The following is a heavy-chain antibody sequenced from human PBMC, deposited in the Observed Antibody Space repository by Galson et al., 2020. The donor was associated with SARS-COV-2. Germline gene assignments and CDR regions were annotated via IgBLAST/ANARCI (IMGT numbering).Heavy chain of an antibody. Sequence: ASETLSLTCSVSGGSISSSAYYWGWIRQPPGKGLEWIGAIYFSGTTYSNPSLKSRVSILVDTAKNQFSLRLKSVTAADTAVYYCARLFEIRGYFDCWGQGSLVSVSS. CDR1: GGSISSSAYY. J-gene: IGHJ4*02. D-gene: IGHD3-10*01. CDR2: IYFSGTT. V-gene: IGHV4-39*01. CDR3: ARLFEIRGYFDC.